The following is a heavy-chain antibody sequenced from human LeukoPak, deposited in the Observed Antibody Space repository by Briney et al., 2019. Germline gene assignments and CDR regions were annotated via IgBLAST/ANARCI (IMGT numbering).Heavy chain of an antibody. V-gene: IGHV4-39*01. CDR3: ASKRIVATIYDY. Sequence: SETLSLTRTVSGGSISSSSYYWGWIRQPPGKGLEWIGSIYYSGSTYYNPSLKSRVTISVDTSKNQFSLKLSSVTAADTAVYYCASKRIVATIYDYWGQGTLVTVSS. D-gene: IGHD5-12*01. J-gene: IGHJ4*02. CDR2: IYYSGST. CDR1: GGSISSSSYY.